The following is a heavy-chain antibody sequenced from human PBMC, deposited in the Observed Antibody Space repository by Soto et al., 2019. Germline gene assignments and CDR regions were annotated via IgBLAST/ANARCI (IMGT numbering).Heavy chain of an antibody. CDR1: GFIFSNNA. J-gene: IGHJ4*02. Sequence: EVQLLESGGGLFQRGGSLRLSGAPFGFIFSNNALSWVPQPRGKGLEWVSAISGSGADTYYTESVKGRFTISRDNFKNTLYLQMNSLRAEDTAVYYCAKDTGRGGGSVFDYWGQGTLVTVSS. CDR2: ISGSGADT. CDR3: AKDTGRGGGSVFDY. V-gene: IGHV3-23*01. D-gene: IGHD2-15*01.